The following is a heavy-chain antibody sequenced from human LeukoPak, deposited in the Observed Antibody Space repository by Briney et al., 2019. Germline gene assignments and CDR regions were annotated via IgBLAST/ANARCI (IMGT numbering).Heavy chain of an antibody. Sequence: GRTLRLSCAASGFTFSNYAMSWVRQAPGKGLEWVSVTYSGGSTYYADSVKGRFTISRDNSKNTLYLQMNSLRAEDTAVYYCARDQEFQLWRYIDYWGQGTLVTVSS. V-gene: IGHV3-66*01. CDR2: TYSGGST. CDR3: ARDQEFQLWRYIDY. J-gene: IGHJ4*02. D-gene: IGHD5-18*01. CDR1: GFTFSNYA.